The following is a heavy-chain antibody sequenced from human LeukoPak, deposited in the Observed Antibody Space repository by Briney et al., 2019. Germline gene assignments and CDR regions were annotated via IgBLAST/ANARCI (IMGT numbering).Heavy chain of an antibody. D-gene: IGHD3-22*01. V-gene: IGHV3-30*18. Sequence: PGGSLRLSCAASGFTFSSYGMHWVRQAPGKGLEWVAVISYDGSNKYYADSVKGRFTISRDNSKNTLYLQMNSLRAEDTAVYYCAKDRRRYYDSSGSYGMDVWGQGTTVTVSS. CDR1: GFTFSSYG. CDR3: AKDRRRYYDSSGSYGMDV. CDR2: ISYDGSNK. J-gene: IGHJ6*02.